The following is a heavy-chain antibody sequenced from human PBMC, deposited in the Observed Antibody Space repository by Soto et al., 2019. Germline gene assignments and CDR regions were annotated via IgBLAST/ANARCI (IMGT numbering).Heavy chain of an antibody. J-gene: IGHJ4*02. CDR3: AREFIRVVDY. V-gene: IGHV1-2*02. D-gene: IGHD3-10*01. CDR2: MNPNSGGT. Sequence: QVQLVQSGSEVMKPGASVKVSCTASGYTFTDYYFHWLRPPPGQGLAWMGWMNPNSGGTLYAQKFQGKVTLTKDTPISTAYMALSRLSSNDTPVYYCAREFIRVVDYWGQGPLSTVSS. CDR1: GYTFTDYY.